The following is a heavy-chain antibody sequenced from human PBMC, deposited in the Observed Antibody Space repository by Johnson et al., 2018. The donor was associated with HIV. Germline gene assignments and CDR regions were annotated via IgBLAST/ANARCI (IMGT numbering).Heavy chain of an antibody. CDR1: GFTFSSYA. CDR3: ARTRDSRGAFDI. V-gene: IGHV3-30-3*01. J-gene: IGHJ3*02. Sequence: QVQLVESGGGVAQPGRSLRLSCAASGFTFSSYAMHWVRQAPGKGLEWVAVISYDGSNKYYAASVKGRFTISRDNSKNTLYLQMNSLRAEDTAVYYCARTRDSRGAFDIWGQGTMVTVSS. D-gene: IGHD6-13*01. CDR2: ISYDGSNK.